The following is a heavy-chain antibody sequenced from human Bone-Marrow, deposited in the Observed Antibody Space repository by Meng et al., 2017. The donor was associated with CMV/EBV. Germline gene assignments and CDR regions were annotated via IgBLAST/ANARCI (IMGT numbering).Heavy chain of an antibody. CDR1: GGSISRSSYY. V-gene: IGHV4-39*07. CDR2: IYYSGST. D-gene: IGHD3-9*01. Sequence: SETLSLTCTVSGGSISRSSYYWGWIRQPPGKGLEWIGSIYYSGSTYYNPSLKSRVTVAVDTSKNQFSLKLSSVTAADTAVYYCARGPRYFDWLYTPRGDVWLDPWGQGTLVTVSS. J-gene: IGHJ5*02. CDR3: ARGPRYFDWLYTPRGDVWLDP.